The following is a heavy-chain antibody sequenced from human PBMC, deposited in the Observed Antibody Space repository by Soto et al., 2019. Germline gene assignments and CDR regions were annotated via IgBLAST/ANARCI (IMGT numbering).Heavy chain of an antibody. J-gene: IGHJ4*02. CDR1: GGSISSGDYY. D-gene: IGHD5-12*01. CDR2: IYYSGST. CDR3: ARAYGGYADY. Sequence: SETLSLTCTVSGGSISSGDYYWSWIRQPPGKGLEWIGYIYYSGSTNYNPSLKSRITISVDTSKNQFSLKLSSVTAADTAVYYCARAYGGYADYWGQGALVTVSS. V-gene: IGHV4-30-4*02.